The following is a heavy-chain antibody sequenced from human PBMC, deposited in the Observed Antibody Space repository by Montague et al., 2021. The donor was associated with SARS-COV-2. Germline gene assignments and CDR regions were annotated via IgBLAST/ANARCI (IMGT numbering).Heavy chain of an antibody. Sequence: SETLSLTCTVSGGSISSYYWSWIRQSAGKGLEWIGRTHTSGSTDNNPSLNSRVTMSVDTSKNQFSLKLSSVTAADTAVYYCASGKYYDFWSGYYSHDYVSGMDVWGQGTTVTVSS. J-gene: IGHJ6*02. V-gene: IGHV4-4*07. CDR1: GGSISSYY. CDR2: THTSGST. D-gene: IGHD3-3*01. CDR3: ASGKYYDFWSGYYSHDYVSGMDV.